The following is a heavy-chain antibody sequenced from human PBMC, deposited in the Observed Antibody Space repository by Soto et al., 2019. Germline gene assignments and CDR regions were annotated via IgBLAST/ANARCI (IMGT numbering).Heavy chain of an antibody. D-gene: IGHD5-18*01. CDR3: ARGPQKLIQPWTHGYYFDH. V-gene: IGHV4-59*01. Sequence: SETLSLTCSVSGASISSYYWGWIGQPPGKRLEWIGYFYYRGSTNYNPSLKSRVIMSIDSSKNQLSLNLSSVTAADTALYYCARGPQKLIQPWTHGYYFDHWGQGALVTVSS. CDR2: FYYRGST. J-gene: IGHJ4*02. CDR1: GASISSYY.